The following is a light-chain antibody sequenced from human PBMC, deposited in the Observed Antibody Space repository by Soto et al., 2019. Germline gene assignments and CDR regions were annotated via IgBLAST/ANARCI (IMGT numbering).Light chain of an antibody. Sequence: EIVMTQSPDTLSVSPGERATLSCRASQTISINLAWYQQKPGQAPRLLIYDASTRATGIPARFSGSGSGKEFTLPITSLQSEDFADSYCQQYYKWPPWAFGQGTKVEIK. CDR3: QQYYKWPPWA. V-gene: IGKV3-15*01. CDR1: QTISIN. CDR2: DAS. J-gene: IGKJ1*01.